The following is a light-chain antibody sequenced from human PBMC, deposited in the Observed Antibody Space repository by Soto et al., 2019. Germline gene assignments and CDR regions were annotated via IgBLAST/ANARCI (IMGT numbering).Light chain of an antibody. CDR3: CSYSTSVTYV. CDR2: EVS. Sequence: QSALTQPASVSGSPGQSITISCTGTRSDIGEYNFVSWYQQYPGKAPQLVIYEVSKRPSGISTRFSASKSGNTASLTISGLRAEDEADYYCCSYSTSVTYVFGTGTKVTVL. CDR1: RSDIGEYNF. V-gene: IGLV2-23*02. J-gene: IGLJ1*01.